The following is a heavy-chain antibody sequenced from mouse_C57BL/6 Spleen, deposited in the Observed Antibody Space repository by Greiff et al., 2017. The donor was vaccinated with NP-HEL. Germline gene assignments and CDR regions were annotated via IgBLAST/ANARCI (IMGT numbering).Heavy chain of an antibody. CDR1: GYTFTSYW. CDR2: IHPNSGST. Sequence: QVQLQQPGAELVKPGASVKLSCKASGYTFTSYWMHWVKQRPGQGLEWIGMIHPNSGSTNYNEKFKSKATLTVDKSSSTAYMQLSSLTSEDSAFYYCAAFYYYGSSPFDYWGQGTTLTVSS. J-gene: IGHJ2*01. D-gene: IGHD1-1*01. CDR3: AAFYYYGSSPFDY. V-gene: IGHV1-64*01.